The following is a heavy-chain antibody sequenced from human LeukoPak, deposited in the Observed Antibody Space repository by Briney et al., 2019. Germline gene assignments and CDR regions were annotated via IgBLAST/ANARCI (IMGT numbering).Heavy chain of an antibody. D-gene: IGHD3-10*01. J-gene: IGHJ5*01. CDR2: IIPIFGTA. V-gene: IGHV1-69*13. Sequence: ASVKVSCKASGGTFSSYAISWVRQAPGQGLEWMGGIIPIFGTANYAQKFQGRVTITADESTSTAYMELSSLRSEDTAVYYCAREGITMVRGEWFDSWGQGTLVTVSS. CDR1: GGTFSSYA. CDR3: AREGITMVRGEWFDS.